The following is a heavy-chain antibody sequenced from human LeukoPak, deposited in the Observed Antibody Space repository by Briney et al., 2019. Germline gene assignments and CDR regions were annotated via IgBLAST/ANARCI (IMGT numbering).Heavy chain of an antibody. V-gene: IGHV4-34*01. CDR3: ARGFDWLLRYFDY. Sequence: PSETLSLTCAVYGGSVSGYYWSWIRQPPGKGLEWIGEINHSGSTNYNPSLKSRVTISVDTSKNQFSLKLSSVTAADTAVYYCARGFDWLLRYFDYWGQGTLVTVSS. D-gene: IGHD3-9*01. J-gene: IGHJ4*02. CDR2: INHSGST. CDR1: GGSVSGYY.